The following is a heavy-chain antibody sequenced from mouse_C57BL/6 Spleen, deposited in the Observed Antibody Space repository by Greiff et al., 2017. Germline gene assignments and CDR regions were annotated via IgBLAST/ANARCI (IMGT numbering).Heavy chain of an antibody. CDR2: IDPSDSET. CDR3: ARSEYYYGSSYDY. V-gene: IGHV1-52*01. CDR1: GYTFTSYW. D-gene: IGHD1-1*01. J-gene: IGHJ2*01. Sequence: QVQLQQPGAELVRPGSSVKLSCKASGYTFTSYWMHWVKQRPIQGLEWIGNIDPSDSETHYNQKFKDKATLTVDKSSSTAYMQLISLTSEDSAVYYGARSEYYYGSSYDYWGQGTTLTVSS.